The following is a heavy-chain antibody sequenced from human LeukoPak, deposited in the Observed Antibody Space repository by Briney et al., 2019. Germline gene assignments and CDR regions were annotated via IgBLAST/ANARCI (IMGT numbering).Heavy chain of an antibody. Sequence: GGSLRLSCEASGFTFSSSAMNWVRQAPGKGLEWVSSISDSGDRTYYADSVKGRFTISRATSKNTLFLQMNSVRAEDTAVYYCAKGYYGSGSYGWLDYWGQGTLVTVSS. CDR2: ISDSGDRT. V-gene: IGHV3-23*01. D-gene: IGHD3-10*01. CDR1: GFTFSSSA. J-gene: IGHJ4*02. CDR3: AKGYYGSGSYGWLDY.